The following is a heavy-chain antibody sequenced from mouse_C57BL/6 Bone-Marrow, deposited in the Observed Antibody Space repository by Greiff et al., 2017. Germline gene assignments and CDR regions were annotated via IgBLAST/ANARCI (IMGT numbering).Heavy chain of an antibody. J-gene: IGHJ3*01. V-gene: IGHV1-5*01. CDR1: GYTFTSSW. CDR3: TGGWLQRGD. Sequence: EVQLVESGTVLARPGASVKMSCKTSGYTFTSSWMHWVKQRPGQGLEWIGAIYPGNSDTSYNQKFKGKAKLTAVTSASTAYMELSSLTNADFAVYYGTGGWLQRGDWGQGTLVTVSA. CDR2: IYPGNSDT. D-gene: IGHD2-2*01.